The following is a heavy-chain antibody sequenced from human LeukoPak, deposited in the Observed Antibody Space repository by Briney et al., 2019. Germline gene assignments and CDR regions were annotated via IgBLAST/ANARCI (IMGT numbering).Heavy chain of an antibody. CDR3: AREASDGGYYYYGMDV. CDR2: TYTGGST. CDR1: GFTVSSIH. J-gene: IGHJ6*02. V-gene: IGHV3-53*01. D-gene: IGHD5-24*01. Sequence: GGSLRLSCAASGFTVSSIHMVWVRQAPGKGLEWVSVTYTGGSTYYADSVKGRFTISRDNSKNTLYLQMNSLRAEDTAVFYCAREASDGGYYYYGMDVWGQGTTVTVSS.